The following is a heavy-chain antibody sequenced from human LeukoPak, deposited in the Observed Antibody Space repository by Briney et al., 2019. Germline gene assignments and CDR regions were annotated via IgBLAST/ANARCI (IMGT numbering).Heavy chain of an antibody. CDR2: ISSSSSTI. D-gene: IGHD2/OR15-2a*01. J-gene: IGHJ4*02. CDR1: GFTFSTYS. V-gene: IGHV3-48*04. Sequence: QSGGSLRLSCAASGFTFSTYSRNWVRQAPGKGLEWVSYISSSSSTIYYADSVKGRFTISRDNAKNSLYLQMNSLRAEDTAVYYCARKRMTHDYWGQGTLVTVSS. CDR3: ARKRMTHDY.